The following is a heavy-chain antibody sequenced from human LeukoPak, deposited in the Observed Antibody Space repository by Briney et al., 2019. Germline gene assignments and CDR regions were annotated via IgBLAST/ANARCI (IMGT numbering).Heavy chain of an antibody. Sequence: PGRSLRLSCAASGFTFSSYAMHWVRQAPGKGLEWVAVISYDGSNKYYADSVKGRFTISRDNSKNTLYLQMNSLRAEDTAVYYCARDKGYSSGWPHFDYWGQGTLVTVSS. D-gene: IGHD6-19*01. CDR1: GFTFSSYA. CDR3: ARDKGYSSGWPHFDY. CDR2: ISYDGSNK. V-gene: IGHV3-30-3*01. J-gene: IGHJ4*02.